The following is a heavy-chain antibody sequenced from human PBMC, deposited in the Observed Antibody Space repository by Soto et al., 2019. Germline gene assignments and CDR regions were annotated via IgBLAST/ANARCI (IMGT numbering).Heavy chain of an antibody. CDR2: IYYSGST. D-gene: IGHD4-17*01. J-gene: IGHJ4*02. CDR3: ARHGDYGIYYLDY. CDR1: GGSISSYY. V-gene: IGHV4-59*01. Sequence: QVQLQESGPGLVKPSETLSLTCTVSGGSISSYYWTWIRQPPGKGLEWIGYIYYSGSTNYNPSLKSRVTISVDTSKNQFSLKLTSVTAADTAIYYCARHGDYGIYYLDYWGQGTLVTVSS.